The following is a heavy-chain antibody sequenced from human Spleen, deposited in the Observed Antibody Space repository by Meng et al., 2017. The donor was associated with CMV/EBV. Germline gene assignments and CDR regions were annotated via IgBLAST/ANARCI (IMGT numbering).Heavy chain of an antibody. CDR3: ARVYDSSGYYPNWFDP. CDR1: GGSIGSGDYS. Sequence: QASGPGLGKPLEPSSLTCPVSGGSIGSGDYSWSWIRQPPGKGLEWIGYIYYSGSTYYNPSLKSRVTISVDTSKNQFSLKLSSVTAADTAVYYCARVYDSSGYYPNWFDPWGQGTLVTVSS. V-gene: IGHV4-30-4*08. CDR2: IYYSGST. D-gene: IGHD3-22*01. J-gene: IGHJ5*02.